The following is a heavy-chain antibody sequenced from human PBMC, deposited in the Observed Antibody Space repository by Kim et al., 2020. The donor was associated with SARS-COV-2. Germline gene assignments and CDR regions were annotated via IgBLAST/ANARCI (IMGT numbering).Heavy chain of an antibody. Sequence: GGSLRLSCAASGFTFSSYGMHWVRQAPGKGLEWVAVIWYDGSNKYYADSVKGRFTISRDNSKNTLYLQMNSLRAEDTAVYYCAKLGVDEVDTAMGNFDYWGQGTLVTVSS. V-gene: IGHV3-33*06. CDR3: AKLGVDEVDTAMGNFDY. CDR1: GFTFSSYG. CDR2: IWYDGSNK. D-gene: IGHD5-18*01. J-gene: IGHJ4*02.